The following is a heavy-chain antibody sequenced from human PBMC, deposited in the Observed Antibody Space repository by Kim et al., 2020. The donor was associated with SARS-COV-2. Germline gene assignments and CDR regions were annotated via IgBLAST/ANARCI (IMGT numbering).Heavy chain of an antibody. V-gene: IGHV3-33*01. CDR2: IWYDGSNK. CDR3: ARDGGVYYYYGMDV. D-gene: IGHD3-16*01. CDR1: GFTFSSYG. Sequence: GGSLRLSCAASGFTFSSYGMHWVRQAPGKGLEWVAVIWYDGSNKYYADSVKGGFTISRDNSKNTLYLQINSLRAEDTAVYYCARDGGVYYYYGMDVWGQGTTVTVS. J-gene: IGHJ6*02.